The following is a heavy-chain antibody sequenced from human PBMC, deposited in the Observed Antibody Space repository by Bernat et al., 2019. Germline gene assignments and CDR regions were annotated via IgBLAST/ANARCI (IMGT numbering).Heavy chain of an antibody. CDR1: GFTFSSYG. Sequence: QVQLVESGGGVVQPGRSLRLSCAASGFTFSSYGMHWVRQAPGKGLEWVAVIWYDGSNKYYADSVKRRFTISRDNSKNTLYLQMNSLRAEDTAVYYCARDQEKYYYDSSGYSGYYYGMDVWGQGTTVTVSS. J-gene: IGHJ6*02. V-gene: IGHV3-33*01. CDR2: IWYDGSNK. CDR3: ARDQEKYYYDSSGYSGYYYGMDV. D-gene: IGHD3-22*01.